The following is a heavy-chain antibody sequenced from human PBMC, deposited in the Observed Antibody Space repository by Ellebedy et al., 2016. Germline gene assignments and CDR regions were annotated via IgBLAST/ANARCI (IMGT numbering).Heavy chain of an antibody. CDR1: GGSVSSSNHY. CDR3: ASGGYGSGSYFFDH. CDR2: IYYSGST. Sequence: SETLSLTCSVSGGSVSSSNHYWNWIRQPPGKGLEWIGYIYYSGSTNYNPSLKSRVTISVDTSKNQFSLKLSSVTAADTAVYYCASGGYGSGSYFFDHWGQGTLVTVSS. J-gene: IGHJ4*02. D-gene: IGHD3-10*01. V-gene: IGHV4-61*01.